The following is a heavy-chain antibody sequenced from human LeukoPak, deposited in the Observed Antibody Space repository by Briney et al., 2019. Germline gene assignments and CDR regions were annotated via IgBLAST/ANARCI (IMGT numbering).Heavy chain of an antibody. V-gene: IGHV1-69*05. CDR2: IIPIFGTA. CDR3: ARALALDYYYYMDV. CDR1: GGTFSSYA. D-gene: IGHD6-13*01. Sequence: GASVKVSCKAFGGTFSSYAISWVRQAPGQGLEWMGGIIPIFGTANYAQKFQGRVTITTDESTSTAYMELSSLRSEDTAVYYCARALALDYYYYMDVWGKGTTVTVSS. J-gene: IGHJ6*03.